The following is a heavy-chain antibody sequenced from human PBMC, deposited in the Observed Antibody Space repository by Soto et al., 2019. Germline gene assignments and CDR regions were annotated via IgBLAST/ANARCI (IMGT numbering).Heavy chain of an antibody. CDR1: GGSISSGDYY. Sequence: QVQLQESGPGLVKPSQTLSLTCTVSGGSISSGDYYWSWIRQPPGKGLEWIGYIYYSGSTYYNPSLXXXVXXSVDTSKNQFSLKLSSVTAAATAVDYCARAGLGWSYHWFDPWGQGTLVTVSS. J-gene: IGHJ5*02. V-gene: IGHV4-30-4*01. D-gene: IGHD3-3*01. CDR2: IYYSGST. CDR3: ARAGLGWSYHWFDP.